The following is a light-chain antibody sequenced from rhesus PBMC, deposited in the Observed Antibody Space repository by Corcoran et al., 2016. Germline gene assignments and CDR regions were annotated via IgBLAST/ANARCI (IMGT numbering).Light chain of an antibody. V-gene: IGKV1-33*02. Sequence: DIQMTQSPSSLSASVGDRVTITCQASQGISNWLAWYQQKPGKDPKLLIYAASSMQSGVPSMFSGSGSGTEFTLTCSSLQPEDFATYCCQQHNSNPRTFGQGAKGEIK. CDR1: QGISNW. CDR2: AAS. CDR3: QQHNSNPRT. J-gene: IGKJ1*01.